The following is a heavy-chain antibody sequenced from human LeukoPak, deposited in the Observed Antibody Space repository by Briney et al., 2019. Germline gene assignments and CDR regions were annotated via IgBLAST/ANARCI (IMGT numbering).Heavy chain of an antibody. CDR3: ASGTGTTTAFDI. CDR1: GGSISSGGYS. V-gene: IGHV4-30-2*01. Sequence: SETLSLTCAVSGGSISSGGYSWSWIRQPPGKGLEWIGYIYHSGSTYYNPSLKSRVTISVDTSKNQFSLKLSSVTAADTAVYYCASGTGTTTAFDIWGQGTMVTVSS. D-gene: IGHD1-7*01. J-gene: IGHJ3*02. CDR2: IYHSGST.